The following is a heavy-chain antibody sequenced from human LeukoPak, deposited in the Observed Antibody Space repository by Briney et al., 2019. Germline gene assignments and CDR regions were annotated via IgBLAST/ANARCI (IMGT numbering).Heavy chain of an antibody. D-gene: IGHD3-22*01. CDR1: GFTFSNYA. CDR3: ARGITMISFLDI. Sequence: GGSLRLSCAASGFTFSNYAMSWVRQAPGKGLEWVSAISGSGGTTFYADSVKGRFTISRDNSKNTLYLQMNSLRAEDTAVYYCARGITMISFLDIWAKGQWSPSLQ. CDR2: ISGSGGTT. V-gene: IGHV3-23*01. J-gene: IGHJ3*02.